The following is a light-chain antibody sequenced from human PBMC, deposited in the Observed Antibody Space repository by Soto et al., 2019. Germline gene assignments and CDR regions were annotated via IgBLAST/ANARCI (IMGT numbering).Light chain of an antibody. CDR1: ETVRTN. CDR3: QQYYNWPAYT. V-gene: IGKV3-15*01. J-gene: IGKJ2*01. Sequence: IVMTQSPVTLSVSPGERVTLSCRASETVRTNLAWFQQKPGQTPRLLIFGASTRATGIPTRFTGSGSETEFTLTIDILQSEDLAVYYCQQYYNWPAYTFGQRTKLEI. CDR2: GAS.